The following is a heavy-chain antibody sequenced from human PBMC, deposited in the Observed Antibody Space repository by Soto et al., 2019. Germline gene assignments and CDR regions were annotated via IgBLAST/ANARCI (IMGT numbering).Heavy chain of an antibody. Sequence: SETLSLTCTVSGGSISSYYWSWIRQPPGKGLEWIGYIYYSGSTNYNPSLKSRVTISVNTSKNQFSLKLSSVTAADTAVYYCARGPYSSSSQYFDYWGQGTLVTVSS. V-gene: IGHV4-59*01. CDR1: GGSISSYY. D-gene: IGHD6-13*01. J-gene: IGHJ4*02. CDR3: ARGPYSSSSQYFDY. CDR2: IYYSGST.